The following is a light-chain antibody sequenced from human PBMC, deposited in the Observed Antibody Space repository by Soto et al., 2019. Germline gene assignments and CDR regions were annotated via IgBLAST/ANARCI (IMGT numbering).Light chain of an antibody. J-gene: IGKJ3*01. Sequence: DIKVTQSPTSLSASEGDRVTITCRASQNINNYLSWYQHRPRKAPKLLIYAASNLQSGVPSRFSGSGSGTNYTLTISSLQPEDFATYYCEQTYSTPVFTFGPGTKVDVK. CDR1: QNINNY. CDR2: AAS. CDR3: EQTYSTPVFT. V-gene: IGKV1-39*01.